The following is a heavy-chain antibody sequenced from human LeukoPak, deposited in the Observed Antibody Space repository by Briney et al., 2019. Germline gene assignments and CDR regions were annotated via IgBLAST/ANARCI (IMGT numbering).Heavy chain of an antibody. CDR2: FDPEDGET. Sequence: ASVKVSCKVSGYTLTELSMHWVRQAPGKGLEWMGGFDPEDGETIYAQKFQGRVTMTEDTSTDTAYMELSSLRSEDTAVYYCATDPGAAAGTSDYWGQGTLATVSS. CDR3: ATDPGAAAGTSDY. V-gene: IGHV1-24*01. J-gene: IGHJ4*02. D-gene: IGHD6-13*01. CDR1: GYTLTELS.